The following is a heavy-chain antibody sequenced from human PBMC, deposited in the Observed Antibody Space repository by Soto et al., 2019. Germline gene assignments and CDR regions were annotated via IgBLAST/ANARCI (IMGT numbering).Heavy chain of an antibody. CDR1: GRSIGSSNFY. V-gene: IGHV4-39*01. J-gene: IGHJ6*02. CDR2: IYYSGNT. CDR3: ARVSSNSYYYGTDV. Sequence: QLQLQESGPGLAKPSETLSLTCVVSGRSIGSSNFYWGWIRQPPGQGLEWIGTIYYSGNTYYNPSLKSRVTISVDTSKNQFSLKLISVTAADTAVYYCARVSSNSYYYGTDVWGQRTTVTVSS.